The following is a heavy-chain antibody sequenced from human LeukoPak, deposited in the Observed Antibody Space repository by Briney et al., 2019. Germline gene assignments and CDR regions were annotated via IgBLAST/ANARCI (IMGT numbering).Heavy chain of an antibody. J-gene: IGHJ4*02. V-gene: IGHV3-30-3*01. D-gene: IGHD5-18*01. CDR2: ISYDGSNK. CDR1: GFTFSTYA. Sequence: GGSLRLSCEACGFTFSTYAMHWVRQAPGKGLEWVAVISYDGSNKYYADSVKGRFTISRDNSKNTLFLQMNSLRAEDTALYYCARDGTRGYTYVDYWGQGTLVTVSS. CDR3: ARDGTRGYTYVDY.